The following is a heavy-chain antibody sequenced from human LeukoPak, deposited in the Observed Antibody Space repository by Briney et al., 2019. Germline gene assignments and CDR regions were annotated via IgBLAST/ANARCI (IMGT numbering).Heavy chain of an antibody. J-gene: IGHJ4*02. D-gene: IGHD4-17*01. CDR1: GYTFTSYY. Sequence: GASVKVSCKASGYTFTSYYMHWVRQAPGQGLEWRGIINPSGGSTSYAQKFQGRVTMTRDMSTSTVYMELRSLRSEDPAVYYCARVMTVSYFGYWGQGTLVTVSS. V-gene: IGHV1-46*01. CDR2: INPSGGST. CDR3: ARVMTVSYFGY.